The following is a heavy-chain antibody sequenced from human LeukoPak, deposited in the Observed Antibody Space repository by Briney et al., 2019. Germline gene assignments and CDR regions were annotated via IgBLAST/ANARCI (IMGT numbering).Heavy chain of an antibody. CDR2: IGYDGSSK. CDR1: RFTFNNFG. D-gene: IGHD6-19*01. CDR3: PKDRTAFGFGWYVIDY. Sequence: GGSLRLSCAASRFTFNNFGMHWARQAPGKGLEWVAFIGYDGSSKFYADPVKGRFTISRDTSTKTLYLQMNSLRAEDTALYYCPKDRTAFGFGWYVIDYWGQGTLVTVSS. V-gene: IGHV3-30*02. J-gene: IGHJ4*02.